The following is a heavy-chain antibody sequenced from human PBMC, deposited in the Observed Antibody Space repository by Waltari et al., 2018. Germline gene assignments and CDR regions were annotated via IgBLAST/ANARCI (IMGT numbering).Heavy chain of an antibody. Sequence: QLQLQESGSGLVQPSQTLSLTCAVSGGSISSGGYSWSWIRQPPGKGLEWIGYIYHSGSTYYNPSLKSRVTISVDRSKNQFSLKLSSVTAADTAVYYCARVKIYGGSAFDYWGQGTLVTVSS. CDR1: GGSISSGGYS. CDR2: IYHSGST. V-gene: IGHV4-30-2*01. D-gene: IGHD2-15*01. CDR3: ARVKIYGGSAFDY. J-gene: IGHJ4*02.